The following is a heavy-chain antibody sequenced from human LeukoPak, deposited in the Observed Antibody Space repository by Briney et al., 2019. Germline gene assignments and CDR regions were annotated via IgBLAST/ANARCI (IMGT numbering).Heavy chain of an antibody. V-gene: IGHV4-59*01. CDR2: IYYSGST. CDR1: GGSISSYY. CDR3: ARDLKGYGMDV. J-gene: IGHJ6*02. Sequence: SETLSLTCPVSGGSISSYYWSWIRQPPGKGLEWIGYIYYSGSTNYNPSLKSRVTISVDTSKNQFSLKLSSVTAADTAVYYCARDLKGYGMDVWGQGTTVTVSS.